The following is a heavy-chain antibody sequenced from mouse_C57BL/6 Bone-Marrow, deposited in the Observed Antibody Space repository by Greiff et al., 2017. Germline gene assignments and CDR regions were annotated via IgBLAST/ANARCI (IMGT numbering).Heavy chain of an antibody. J-gene: IGHJ3*01. Sequence: QVTLKESGPGILQSSQTLSLTCSFSGFSLSTSGMGVSWIRQPSGKGLEWLAHIYWDDDKRYNPSLKSRLTISKDTSRNQVFLKITSVDTADTATYYCARRNKIYPWFAYWGQGTLVTVSA. CDR2: IYWDDDK. CDR3: ARRNKIYPWFAY. V-gene: IGHV8-12*01. CDR1: GFSLSTSGMG. D-gene: IGHD2-1*01.